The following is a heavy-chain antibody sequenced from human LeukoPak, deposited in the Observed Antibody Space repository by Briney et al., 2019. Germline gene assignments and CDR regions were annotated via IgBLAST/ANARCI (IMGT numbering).Heavy chain of an antibody. CDR1: GFTFSSDW. Sequence: HTGGSLRLSCAASGFTFSSDWMHWVRQVPGKGLVWVSLINPSGSFTTYADSVKGRFTISRDNAKNRLYMQMNSLRVEDTAVYYCARDMIRGVVNNWGQGTLVTVSS. D-gene: IGHD3-10*01. CDR3: ARDMIRGVVNN. CDR2: INPSGSFT. V-gene: IGHV3-74*01. J-gene: IGHJ4*02.